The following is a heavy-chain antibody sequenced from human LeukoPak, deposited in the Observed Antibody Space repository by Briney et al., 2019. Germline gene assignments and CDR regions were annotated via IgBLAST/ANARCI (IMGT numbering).Heavy chain of an antibody. CDR1: GGSFSGYY. D-gene: IGHD2-2*01. V-gene: IGHV4-34*01. Sequence: SETLSLTCAVYGGSFSGYYWSWIRQPPGKGLEWIGEINHSGSTNYNPSLKSRVTISVDTSKNQFSLKLSSVTAADTAVYYCARSYCSSTSCQYFDYWGQGTLVTVSS. CDR2: INHSGST. J-gene: IGHJ4*02. CDR3: ARSYCSSTSCQYFDY.